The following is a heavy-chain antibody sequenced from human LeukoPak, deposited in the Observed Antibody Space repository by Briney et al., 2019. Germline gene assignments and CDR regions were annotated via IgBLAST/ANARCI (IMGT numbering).Heavy chain of an antibody. CDR2: ISGSGGST. J-gene: IGHJ4*02. D-gene: IGHD6-13*01. Sequence: GGSLSLSCAASGFTFSSYAMSWVRQAPGKGLEWVSAISGSGGSTYYADSVKGRFTISRDNSKNTLYLQMNSLRAEDTAVYYCAKDRAGYSSSWYEDYWGQGTLVTVSS. CDR1: GFTFSSYA. V-gene: IGHV3-23*01. CDR3: AKDRAGYSSSWYEDY.